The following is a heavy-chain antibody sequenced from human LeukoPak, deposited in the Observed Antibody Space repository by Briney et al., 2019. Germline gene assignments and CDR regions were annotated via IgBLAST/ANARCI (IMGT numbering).Heavy chain of an antibody. V-gene: IGHV1-69-2*01. CDR2: VDPEDGET. CDR3: AREPVVSGYYFYFDY. J-gene: IGHJ4*02. CDR1: GYTFTDYY. Sequence: ASVKLSCKVSGYTFTDYYMHWVQQAPGKGLEWMGLVDPEDGETIYAEKFQGRVTITADTSTDTAYMELSSLRSEDTAVYYCAREPVVSGYYFYFDYWGQGTLVTVSS. D-gene: IGHD3-22*01.